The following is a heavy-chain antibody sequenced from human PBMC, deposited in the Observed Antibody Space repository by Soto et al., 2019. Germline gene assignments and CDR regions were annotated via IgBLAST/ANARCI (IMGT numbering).Heavy chain of an antibody. CDR2: IYSGGST. Sequence: GGSLRLSCAASGFTVSSNYMSWVRQAPGKGLEWVSVIYSGGSTYYADSVKVRFTISRDNSKNTLYLQMNSLRAEDTAVYYRARVKGSSWYYYYMDVWGKGTTVTVSS. CDR1: GFTVSSNY. V-gene: IGHV3-66*01. D-gene: IGHD6-13*01. J-gene: IGHJ6*03. CDR3: ARVKGSSWYYYYMDV.